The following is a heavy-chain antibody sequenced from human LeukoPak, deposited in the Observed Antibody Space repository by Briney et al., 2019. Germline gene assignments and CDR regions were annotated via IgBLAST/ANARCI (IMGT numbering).Heavy chain of an antibody. V-gene: IGHV4-39*01. D-gene: IGHD6-13*01. CDR1: GGSISSSSYY. Sequence: PSETLSLTCTVSGGSISSSSYYWGWIRQPPGKGLEWIGSIYYSGSTYYNPSLKSRVTISVDTSKNQFSLKLSSVTAADTAVYYCARPTRAAAGRGYFDYWGQGTLVTVSS. CDR3: ARPTRAAAGRGYFDY. CDR2: IYYSGST. J-gene: IGHJ4*02.